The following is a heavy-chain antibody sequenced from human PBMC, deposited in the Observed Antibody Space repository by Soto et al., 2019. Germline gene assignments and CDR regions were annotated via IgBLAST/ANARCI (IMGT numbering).Heavy chain of an antibody. D-gene: IGHD3-9*01. V-gene: IGHV3-21*01. CDR2: ISSSSTST. Sequence: GGSLRLSCAASGFTFSSHSMNWVRQAPGKGLEWVSSISSSSTSTYYADSVKGRFTISRDNAKNTLYLQMNSLRAEDTAVYYCARDQVLRYFGPIGTTREDRYYYYGMDVWGQGTTVTVSS. CDR3: ARDQVLRYFGPIGTTREDRYYYYGMDV. CDR1: GFTFSSHS. J-gene: IGHJ6*02.